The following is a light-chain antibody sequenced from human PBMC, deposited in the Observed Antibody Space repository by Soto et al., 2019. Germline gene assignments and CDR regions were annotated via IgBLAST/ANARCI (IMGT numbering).Light chain of an antibody. CDR1: QSVSSY. V-gene: IGKV3-11*01. CDR3: QQRSNWPALT. Sequence: EILLTQSPATLSLSPGDRATLSCRASQSVSSYLAWYQQKPGQAPRLLIYDTSNRATGIPARFSGSGSEIDFTLTISSLEPEDFAVYYCQQRSNWPALTFGGGTKVDIK. J-gene: IGKJ4*01. CDR2: DTS.